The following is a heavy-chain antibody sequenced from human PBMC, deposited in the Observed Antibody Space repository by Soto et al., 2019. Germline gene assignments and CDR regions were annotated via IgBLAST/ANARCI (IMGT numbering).Heavy chain of an antibody. CDR2: MNPNSGNT. V-gene: IGHV1-8*01. D-gene: IGHD3-10*01. CDR1: GNTLTSSYA. J-gene: IGHJ5*02. CDR3: ARDLTMVRGNNWFDP. Sequence: ASVKVSCKASGNTLTSSYAMHWVRQAPGQGLEWMGWMNPNSGNTEYAQKFQGRVTMTRNTSISTAYMELSSLRSDDTAVYYCARDLTMVRGNNWFDPWGQGTLVTVSS.